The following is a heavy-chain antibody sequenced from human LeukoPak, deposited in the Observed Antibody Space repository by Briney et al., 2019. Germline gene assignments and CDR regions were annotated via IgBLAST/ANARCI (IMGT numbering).Heavy chain of an antibody. Sequence: ASVKVSCKASGYTFTSYGISWVRQAPGQGLEWMGWISAYNGNTNYAQKLQGSVTMTTDTSTSTAYMELRSLRSDDTAVYYCARDATAYCGGDCYSDASAFDIWGQGTMVTVSS. CDR3: ARDATAYCGGDCYSDASAFDI. J-gene: IGHJ3*02. D-gene: IGHD2-21*02. CDR1: GYTFTSYG. CDR2: ISAYNGNT. V-gene: IGHV1-18*01.